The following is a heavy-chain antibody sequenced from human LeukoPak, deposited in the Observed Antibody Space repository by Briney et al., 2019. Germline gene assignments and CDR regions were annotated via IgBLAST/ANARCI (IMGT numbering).Heavy chain of an antibody. D-gene: IGHD2-2*01. CDR2: INHSGST. CDR3: ARAPTAYCLSTSCQPYFDY. J-gene: IGHJ4*02. Sequence: SETLSLTCAVYGGSFSGYYWSWIRQPPGKGLEWIGEINHSGSTNYNPSLKSRVTISVDTSKNQFSLKLSSVTAADTAVYYCARAPTAYCLSTSCQPYFDYWGQGTLVTVSS. V-gene: IGHV4-34*01. CDR1: GGSFSGYY.